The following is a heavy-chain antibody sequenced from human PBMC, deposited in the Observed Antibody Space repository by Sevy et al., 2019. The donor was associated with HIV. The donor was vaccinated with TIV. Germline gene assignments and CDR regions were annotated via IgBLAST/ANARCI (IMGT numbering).Heavy chain of an antibody. CDR2: IKEDGSGR. CDR3: ARLYSSSSGRGLDN. V-gene: IGHV3-7*01. J-gene: IGHJ4*02. Sequence: GGSLRVSCAASGFTFGSYWMTWVRQAPGKGLEWVANIKEDGSGRFYVDSVRGRFTVSRDNAKKTLYLQMNNLRGEDTVLYYCARLYSSSSGRGLDNWGQGALVTVSS. D-gene: IGHD6-6*01. CDR1: GFTFGSYW.